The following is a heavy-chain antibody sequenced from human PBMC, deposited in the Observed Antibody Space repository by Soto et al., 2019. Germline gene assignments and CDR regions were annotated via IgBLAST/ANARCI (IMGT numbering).Heavy chain of an antibody. V-gene: IGHV4-59*01. D-gene: IGHD3-3*01. CDR1: GGSISSYY. J-gene: IGHJ6*03. Sequence: SETLSLTCTVSGGSISSYYWSWIRQPPGKGLEWIGYIHYSGSTNYNPSLKSRVTISVDTSKNQFSLKLSSVTAADTAVYYCARDMEEYYDFWSGGYYYMDVWGKGTTVTVSS. CDR2: IHYSGST. CDR3: ARDMEEYYDFWSGGYYYMDV.